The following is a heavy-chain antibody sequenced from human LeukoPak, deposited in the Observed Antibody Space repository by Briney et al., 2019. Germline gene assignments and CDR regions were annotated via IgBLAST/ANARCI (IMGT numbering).Heavy chain of an antibody. CDR3: ANGNRIVRY. D-gene: IGHD1-14*01. CDR2: ISYDGSNK. V-gene: IGHV3-30-3*01. CDR1: GFTFSSYA. Sequence: PGRSLRLSCAASGFTFSSYAMHWVRQAPGKGLEWVAVISYDGSNKYYADSVKGRFTISRDNSKNTLYLQMNSLRAEDTAVYYCANGNRIVRYWGQGTLVTVSS. J-gene: IGHJ4*02.